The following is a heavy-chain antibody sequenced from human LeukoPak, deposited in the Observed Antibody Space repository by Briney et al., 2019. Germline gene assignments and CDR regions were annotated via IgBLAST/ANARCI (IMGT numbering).Heavy chain of an antibody. J-gene: IGHJ4*02. Sequence: GGSLRLSCAASGFTFSDYSMNWVRQAPGQGRDWVSSISSRSAYISYADSVKGRFTISRDNAKNSLYLEMNSLRAEDTAVYFCVRDRSGSYPYYFDFWGQGTLVTASS. CDR1: GFTFSDYS. D-gene: IGHD1-26*01. CDR3: VRDRSGSYPYYFDF. V-gene: IGHV3-21*01. CDR2: ISSRSAYI.